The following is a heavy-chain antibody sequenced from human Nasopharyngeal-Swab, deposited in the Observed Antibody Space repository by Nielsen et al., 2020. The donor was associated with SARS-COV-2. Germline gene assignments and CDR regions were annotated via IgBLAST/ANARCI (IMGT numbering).Heavy chain of an antibody. CDR2: IDPSDSYI. Sequence: GASLQISCKGSGYTFTSYWISWVRQMPGKGLEWMGRIDPSDSYINYNPSFQGHVTISVDKSISTAYLQWSSLKASDTAMYYCARGRPSSGSSAYYYYGMDVWGQGTTVTVSS. V-gene: IGHV5-10-1*01. CDR1: GYTFTSYW. J-gene: IGHJ6*02. D-gene: IGHD1-26*01. CDR3: ARGRPSSGSSAYYYYGMDV.